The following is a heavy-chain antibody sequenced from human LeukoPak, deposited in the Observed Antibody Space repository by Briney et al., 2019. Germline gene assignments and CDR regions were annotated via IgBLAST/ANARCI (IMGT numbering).Heavy chain of an antibody. CDR1: GYTFTSYG. V-gene: IGHV1-18*04. CDR3: ARESGSGSYYGMDV. CDR2: ISAYNGNT. Sequence: ASVKVSCKASGYTFTSYGISWVRQAPGQGLEWMGWISAYNGNTNYAQKLQGRVTMTTDTSTSAAYMELRSLRSDDTAVYYCARESGSGSYYGMDVWGKGTTVTVSS. D-gene: IGHD3-10*01. J-gene: IGHJ6*04.